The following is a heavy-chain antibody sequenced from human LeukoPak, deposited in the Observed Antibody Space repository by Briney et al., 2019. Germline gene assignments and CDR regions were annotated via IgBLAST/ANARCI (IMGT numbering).Heavy chain of an antibody. V-gene: IGHV6-1*01. CDR2: TYYRSKWYN. Sequence: SQTLSLTCAISGDTVSSNSVAWNWLRQSPSRGLEWLGRTYYRSKWYNDYAVSVKSRITVNPDTSKNQFSLQLNSVTPEDSAVYYCARTDSGKFDNWGQGTMVTVSS. CDR1: GDTVSSNSVA. J-gene: IGHJ3*02. CDR3: ARTDSGKFDN. D-gene: IGHD3-10*01.